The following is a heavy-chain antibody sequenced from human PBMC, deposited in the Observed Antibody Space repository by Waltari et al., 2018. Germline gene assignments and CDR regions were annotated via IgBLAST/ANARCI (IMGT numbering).Heavy chain of an antibody. CDR3: ATRVPGGAFDI. CDR2: INHRGST. Sequence: QVQLQQWGAGLLKPSETLSLTCAVYGGSFSGYYWSWIRQPPGKGLEWIGEINHRGSTNYNPSLKSRVTISVDTSKNQFSLKLSSVTAADTAVYYCATRVPGGAFDIWGQGTMVTVSS. D-gene: IGHD3-16*01. CDR1: GGSFSGYY. J-gene: IGHJ3*02. V-gene: IGHV4-34*01.